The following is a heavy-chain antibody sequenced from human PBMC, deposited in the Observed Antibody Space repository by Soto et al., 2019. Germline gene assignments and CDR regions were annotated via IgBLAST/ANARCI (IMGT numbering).Heavy chain of an antibody. CDR2: MNPNSGNT. CDR1: GYTFTSYD. V-gene: IGHV1-8*01. CDR3: ARQKVDASDY. D-gene: IGHD2-15*01. J-gene: IGHJ4*02. Sequence: QVQLVQSGAEVKKPGASVKVSKASGYTFTSYDINWVRQATGQGLEWMGWMNPNSGNTGYAQKFQGRVTMTRNTSISTAYMELSSLRSEDTAVYYCARQKVDASDYWGQGTLVTVSS.